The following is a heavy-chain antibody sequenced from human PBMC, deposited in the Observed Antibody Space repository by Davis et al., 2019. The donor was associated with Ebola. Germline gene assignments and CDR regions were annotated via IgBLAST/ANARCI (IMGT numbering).Heavy chain of an antibody. Sequence: ASVKVSCKASGYTFNRYAMHWVRQAPGQGLEWMGWINTATGYTAYSQKFQGRVTMTRDSSTSTVFMELSSLRSEDTAVYYCACLGAFDVWGQGTMVTVSS. J-gene: IGHJ3*01. V-gene: IGHV1-3*04. CDR3: ACLGAFDV. D-gene: IGHD1-26*01. CDR1: GYTFNRYA. CDR2: INTATGYT.